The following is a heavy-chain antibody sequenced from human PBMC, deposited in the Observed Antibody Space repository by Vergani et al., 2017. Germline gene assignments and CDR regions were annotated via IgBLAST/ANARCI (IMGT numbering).Heavy chain of an antibody. CDR2: LNHSGRT. CDR3: ARVVRTSSWSGYQYYYYYYMDV. Sequence: QVQLQQWGAGLLKPSETLSLTCAVYGWSFSGYYWSWIRQPPGKGLEWIGELNHSGRTNYNPSLKSRVTISVDTSKNQFSLKLSSVTAADTAVYYCARVVRTSSWSGYQYYYYYYMDVWGKGTTVTVSS. CDR1: GWSFSGYY. D-gene: IGHD3-3*01. J-gene: IGHJ6*03. V-gene: IGHV4-34*01.